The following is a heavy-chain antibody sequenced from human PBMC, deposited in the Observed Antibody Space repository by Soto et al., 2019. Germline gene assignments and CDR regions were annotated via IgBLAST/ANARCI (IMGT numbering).Heavy chain of an antibody. CDR2: ISAEYGNT. D-gene: IGHD6-6*01. V-gene: IGHV1-18*04. J-gene: IGHJ4*02. CDR3: AIDSRSFRENHYFDN. CDR1: GYSFSDYG. Sequence: QVQLVQSGAEVKQPGASVNVSCKASGYSFSDYGISWERQAPGQGLEWMGWISAEYGNTNYAQTLQGRVTMTTDTSTSTAYMELRSLSSDDTAVYFCAIDSRSFRENHYFDNWGQGTLVTVSS.